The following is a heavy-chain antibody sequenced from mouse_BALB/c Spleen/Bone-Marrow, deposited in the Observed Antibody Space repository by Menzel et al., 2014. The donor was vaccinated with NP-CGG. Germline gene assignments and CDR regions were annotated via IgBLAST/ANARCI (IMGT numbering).Heavy chain of an antibody. D-gene: IGHD4-1*01. CDR1: GFTFSSFG. V-gene: IGHV5-17*02. CDR3: ARGGNWEDFDY. CDR2: ISSGSSTI. Sequence: DVMLVESGGGLVQPGGSRKLSCAASGFTFSSFGMHWVRQAPERGPEWVAYISSGSSTIFYADTVKGRFTISRDNPKNTLFLQMTSLRSEDTAMYYCARGGNWEDFDYWGQGTTLTVSS. J-gene: IGHJ2*01.